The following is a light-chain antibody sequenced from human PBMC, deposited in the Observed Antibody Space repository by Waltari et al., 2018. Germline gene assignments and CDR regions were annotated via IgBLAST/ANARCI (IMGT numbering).Light chain of an antibody. CDR3: QSYDSSLTGSV. J-gene: IGLJ2*01. CDR1: SSNIGAGYD. Sequence: QSVLTQPPSVSGAPGQRVTISCTGSSSNIGAGYDVHWYQQLPGTAPKLLIFVNGKRPSGVPDRFAGSKSGTSASLAITGLQPEDDADYYCQSYDSSLTGSVFGGGTKVTVL. V-gene: IGLV1-40*01. CDR2: VNG.